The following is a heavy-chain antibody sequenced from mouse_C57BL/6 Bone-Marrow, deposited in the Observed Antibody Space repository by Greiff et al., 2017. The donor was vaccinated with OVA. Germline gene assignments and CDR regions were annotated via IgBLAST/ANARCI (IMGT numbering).Heavy chain of an antibody. V-gene: IGHV2-6-1*01. Sequence: VQLQESGPGLVAPSQSLSITCTVSGFSLTSYGVHWVRQPPGKGLEWLVVIWSDGSTTYNSALKSRLSISKDNSKSQVFLKMNSLQTDDTAMYYCARHFRFTTVPARDYAMDYWGQGTSVTVSS. CDR2: IWSDGST. CDR3: ARHFRFTTVPARDYAMDY. CDR1: GFSLTSYG. D-gene: IGHD1-1*01. J-gene: IGHJ4*01.